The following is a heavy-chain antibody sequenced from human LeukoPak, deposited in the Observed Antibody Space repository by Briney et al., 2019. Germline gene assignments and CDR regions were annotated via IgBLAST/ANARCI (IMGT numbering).Heavy chain of an antibody. CDR1: GGSIRSYY. J-gene: IGHJ4*02. D-gene: IGHD3-16*01. CDR3: ARRVTGRGTYYFDY. Sequence: SETLSLTCTVSGGSIRSYYWSWIRQPPGKGLEWIGYIYYSGSTNYNPALKSRVTISLDTSKNQFSLKLNSVTAADTAVYYCARRVTGRGTYYFDYWGQGTLVTVSS. V-gene: IGHV4-59*08. CDR2: IYYSGST.